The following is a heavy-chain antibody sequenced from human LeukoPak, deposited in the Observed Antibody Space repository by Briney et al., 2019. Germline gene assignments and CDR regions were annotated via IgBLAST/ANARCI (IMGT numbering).Heavy chain of an antibody. J-gene: IGHJ4*02. CDR2: IYYSGST. D-gene: IGHD6-19*01. CDR1: GGSISSSSYY. V-gene: IGHV4-61*01. CDR3: ARDNYISGWSFDF. Sequence: PSETLSLTCTVSGGSISSSSYYWGWIRQPPGKGLEWIGYIYYSGSTNYNPSLKSRVTISVDTSKNQFSLKMTSVTAADTAVYYCARDNYISGWSFDFWGRGTLVTVSS.